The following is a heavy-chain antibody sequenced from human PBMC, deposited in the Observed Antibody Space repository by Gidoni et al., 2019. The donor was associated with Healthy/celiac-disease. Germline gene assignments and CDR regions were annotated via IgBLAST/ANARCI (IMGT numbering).Heavy chain of an antibody. CDR1: GFTFDDYA. Sequence: DVQLVESGGGLVQPGRSLRLSCPASGFTFDDYAMHWVRQAPGKGLAWVSGISWNSGSIGYADSVKGRFTISRDNAKNSLYLQMNSLRAEDTALYYCAKDSLSRYSSSSVGDFDYWGQGTLVTVSS. CDR3: AKDSLSRYSSSSVGDFDY. CDR2: ISWNSGSI. V-gene: IGHV3-9*01. D-gene: IGHD6-6*01. J-gene: IGHJ4*02.